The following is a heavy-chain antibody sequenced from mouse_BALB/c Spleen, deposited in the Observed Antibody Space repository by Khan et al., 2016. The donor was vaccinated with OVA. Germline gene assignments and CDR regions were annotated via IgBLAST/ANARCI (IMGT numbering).Heavy chain of an antibody. J-gene: IGHJ4*01. CDR3: ARPEVRRGYAMDY. D-gene: IGHD2-14*01. CDR2: ISSGGSYA. CDR1: GFTFSSYV. V-gene: IGHV5-9-3*01. Sequence: EVKLMESGGGLVKPGGSLKLSCVASGFTFSSYVMSWVRQTPEKRLEWVATISSGGSYAYYPDSVTGRFTISRDNAKNTLYLQMSSLRSEDTAMYYCARPEVRRGYAMDYGGQGPSVTVSS.